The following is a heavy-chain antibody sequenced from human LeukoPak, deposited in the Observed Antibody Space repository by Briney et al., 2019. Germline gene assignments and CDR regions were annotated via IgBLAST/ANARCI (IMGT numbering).Heavy chain of an antibody. D-gene: IGHD4-17*01. CDR1: GXXXXXYX. Sequence: SGXXXXXYXXHWVRQVPGXGLVGVSRINSEGTSTVYADSVXGRFTISRXXXKNTLYLKMNSLRAEDTAVYYXVTVTTSAYWGQGTLVTVSS. V-gene: IGHV3-74*01. CDR3: VTVTTSAY. J-gene: IGHJ4*02. CDR2: INSEGTST.